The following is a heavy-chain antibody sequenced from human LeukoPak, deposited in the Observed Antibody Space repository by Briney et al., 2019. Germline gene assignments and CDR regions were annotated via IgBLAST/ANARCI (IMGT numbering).Heavy chain of an antibody. CDR3: ATDGELGKYYYGMDV. Sequence: ASVKVSCKVSGYTLTELSMHRVRQAPGKGLEWMGGFDPEDGETIYAQKFQGRVTMTEDTSTDTAYMELSSLRSEDTAVYYCATDGELGKYYYGMDVWGQGTTVTVSS. CDR1: GYTLTELS. D-gene: IGHD7-27*01. V-gene: IGHV1-24*01. CDR2: FDPEDGET. J-gene: IGHJ6*02.